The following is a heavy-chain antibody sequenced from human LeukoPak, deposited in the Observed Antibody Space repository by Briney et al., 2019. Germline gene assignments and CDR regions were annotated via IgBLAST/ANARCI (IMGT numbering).Heavy chain of an antibody. Sequence: GGSLRLSCAASGFTFSNSAMNWVRQAPGKGLEWVSAISGSGGSTNYADSVKGRFTISRDNSKNTLYLQMNSLRAEDTAVYYCAKGIGYYDFWSGPYYFDSWGQGTLVTVSS. V-gene: IGHV3-23*01. CDR3: AKGIGYYDFWSGPYYFDS. CDR1: GFTFSNSA. CDR2: ISGSGGST. D-gene: IGHD3-3*01. J-gene: IGHJ4*02.